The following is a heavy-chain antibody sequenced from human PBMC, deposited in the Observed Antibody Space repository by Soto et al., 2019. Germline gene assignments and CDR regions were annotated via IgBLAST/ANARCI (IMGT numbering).Heavy chain of an antibody. J-gene: IGHJ5*02. D-gene: IGHD6-13*01. V-gene: IGHV5-10-1*01. CDR1: GYSFARYW. CDR3: ARHVDSSSWYLTLNWLDP. Sequence: PGESLTISCTCAGYSFARYWISWVRQMPGKGLEWMGRIDPSDSYTNYSPSFQGHVTISADKSISTAYLQWSSLKASDTAMYYCARHVDSSSWYLTLNWLDPWGQGTLVTVSS. CDR2: IDPSDSYT.